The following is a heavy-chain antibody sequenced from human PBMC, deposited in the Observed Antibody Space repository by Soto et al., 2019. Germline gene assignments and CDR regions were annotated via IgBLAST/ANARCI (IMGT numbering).Heavy chain of an antibody. CDR1: GFTVSSNY. CDR2: IYSGGST. V-gene: IGHV3-53*01. Sequence: GGSLRLSCAASGFTVSSNYMSWVRQAPGKGLEWVSVIYSGGSTYYADSVKGRFTISRDNSKNTLYLQMNSLRAEDTAVYYCARGKVGIAARPSYYYYGMDGWGQGTTVTVSS. J-gene: IGHJ6*02. D-gene: IGHD6-6*01. CDR3: ARGKVGIAARPSYYYYGMDG.